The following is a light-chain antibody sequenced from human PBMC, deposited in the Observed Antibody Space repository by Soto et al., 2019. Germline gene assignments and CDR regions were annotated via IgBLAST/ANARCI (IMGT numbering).Light chain of an antibody. J-gene: IGKJ4*01. CDR2: DAS. V-gene: IGKV1-33*01. CDR3: QQHDSLPLT. Sequence: DIQMTQSPSSLSASVGDRVTVTCRASQDIGTYLAWYQQKLGKAPKLLIYDASSLETGVPSRFSGSGSGTDFTFAISSLQPEDFATYYCQQHDSLPLTFGGGTKEDIK. CDR1: QDIGTY.